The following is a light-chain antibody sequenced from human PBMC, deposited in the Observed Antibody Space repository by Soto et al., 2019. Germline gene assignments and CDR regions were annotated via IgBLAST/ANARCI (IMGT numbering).Light chain of an antibody. CDR1: QSVSSSY. J-gene: IGKJ1*01. V-gene: IGKV3-20*01. Sequence: EIVLTQSPGTLSLSPGERATLSCRASQSVSSSYLAWYQQKPGQAPRLLIYGASSRATGIPDRFSGSGSGTDFTLAISRLEPADVAVYYCQQYGSSPWPFGQGTQVEIK. CDR2: GAS. CDR3: QQYGSSPWP.